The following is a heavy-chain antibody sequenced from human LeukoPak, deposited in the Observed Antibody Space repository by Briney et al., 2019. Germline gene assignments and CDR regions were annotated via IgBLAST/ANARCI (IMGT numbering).Heavy chain of an antibody. CDR3: ARTGYSYGYGWFDP. CDR1: GGTFSGYY. V-gene: IGHV4-34*01. CDR2: INHSGST. D-gene: IGHD5-18*01. J-gene: IGHJ5*02. Sequence: SETLSLTCAVYGGTFSGYYWSWIRQPPGKGLEWIGEINHSGSTNYNPSLKSRVTISVDTPKNQFSLKLSSVPAADTAVYYCARTGYSYGYGWFDPWRQGTLVTVPS.